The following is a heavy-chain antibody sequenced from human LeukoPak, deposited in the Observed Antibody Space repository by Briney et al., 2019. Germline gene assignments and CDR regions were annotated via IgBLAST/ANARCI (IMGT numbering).Heavy chain of an antibody. CDR2: INGDGSMT. CDR3: ARYSSSSGGASHYFDY. D-gene: IGHD6-6*01. CDR1: GFSLRSYW. J-gene: IGHJ4*02. Sequence: GGSLRLSCAVSGFSLRSYWMHWVRQAPGKGLVWVSRINGDGSMTNYADSVKGRFTISRDNAKNTVYLQMNSLRAEDTAVYYCARYSSSSGGASHYFDYWGQGTLVTVSS. V-gene: IGHV3-74*01.